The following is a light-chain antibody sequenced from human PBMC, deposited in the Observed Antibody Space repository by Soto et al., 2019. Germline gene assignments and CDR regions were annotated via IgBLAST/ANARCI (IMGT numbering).Light chain of an antibody. J-gene: IGKJ1*01. CDR1: QSISSF. Sequence: DIQMTQSPSTVSASVGDRVTITCRASQSISSFVAWYQQKPGKAPKLLIYDASSLESGVPSTFSGSGSGTEFTLTISSLQPDDFATYYCQQYNSYPWTFGQGTMADIK. CDR2: DAS. V-gene: IGKV1-5*01. CDR3: QQYNSYPWT.